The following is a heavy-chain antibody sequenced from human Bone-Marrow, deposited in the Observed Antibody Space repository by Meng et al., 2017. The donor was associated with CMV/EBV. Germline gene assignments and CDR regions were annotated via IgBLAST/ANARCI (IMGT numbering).Heavy chain of an antibody. CDR3: ARDPGYFVY. D-gene: IGHD3-10*01. Sequence: GESLKISCAASGFTVSSNYMNWVRQAPGKGLEWVSVIYSGGSTYYADSVKGRFTISRDNSKNTLYLQMNSLRAEDTAVYYCARDPGYFVYWGPGTLVTGSS. V-gene: IGHV3-66*02. J-gene: IGHJ4*02. CDR1: GFTVSSNY. CDR2: IYSGGST.